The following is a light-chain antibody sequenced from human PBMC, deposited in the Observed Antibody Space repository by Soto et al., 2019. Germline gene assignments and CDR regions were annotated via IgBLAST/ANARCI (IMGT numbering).Light chain of an antibody. CDR3: QQDGSSPSIT. J-gene: IGKJ5*01. CDR1: QSVSSTY. Sequence: EIVLTQSPGTLSLSPGERATLSCRASQSVSSTYLAWYQQRPGQAPRLLIYGASGRATGIPDRFSGSGSGTAFTHTVSRLEPEDFAVYYCQQDGSSPSITFGQGTRLEMK. V-gene: IGKV3-20*01. CDR2: GAS.